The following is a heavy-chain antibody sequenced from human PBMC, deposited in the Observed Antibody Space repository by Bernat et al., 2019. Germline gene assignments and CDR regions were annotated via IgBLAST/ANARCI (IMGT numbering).Heavy chain of an antibody. V-gene: IGHV3-43*02. CDR1: GFTFDDYA. D-gene: IGHD6-13*01. CDR2: ISGVGGST. Sequence: EVQLVESGGGVVQPGGSLRLSCAASGFTFDDYAMHWVRQAPGKGLEWVSLISGVGGSTYYADSVKGRFTISRDNSKNSLYLQMNSLRTEDTALYYCAKDMAYGIAAAGIDYWGQGTLVTVSS. CDR3: AKDMAYGIAAAGIDY. J-gene: IGHJ4*02.